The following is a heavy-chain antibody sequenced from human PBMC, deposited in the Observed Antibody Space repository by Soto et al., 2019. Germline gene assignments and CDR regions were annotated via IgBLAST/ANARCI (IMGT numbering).Heavy chain of an antibody. V-gene: IGHV1-2*04. Sequence: GASVKVSCKASGYTFTSYAISWVRHAPGQGLEWMGWINPNSGGTNYAQKFQGWVTMTRDTSISTAYMELSRLRSDDTAVYYCARDQNEAARDYSGMDVWGQGTTVTVS. CDR1: GYTFTSYA. CDR3: ARDQNEAARDYSGMDV. CDR2: INPNSGGT. J-gene: IGHJ6*01. D-gene: IGHD1-1*01.